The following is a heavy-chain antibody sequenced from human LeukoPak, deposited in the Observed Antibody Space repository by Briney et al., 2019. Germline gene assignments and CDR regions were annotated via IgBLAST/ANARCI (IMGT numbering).Heavy chain of an antibody. Sequence: GGSLRLSCAASGFTFSNYWLHWVRQAPGKGLVWVSRINSDGSTTYADSVKGRFTISRDNAEKTLYLQLNSLRAEDTAVYYCARGKDGVWALDIWGQGTLVTVSS. CDR1: GFTFSNYW. J-gene: IGHJ3*02. CDR3: ARGKDGVWALDI. V-gene: IGHV3-74*01. CDR2: INSDGSTT. D-gene: IGHD3-16*01.